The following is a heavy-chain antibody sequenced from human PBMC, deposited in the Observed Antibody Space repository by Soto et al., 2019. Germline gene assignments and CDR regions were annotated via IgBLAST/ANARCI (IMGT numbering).Heavy chain of an antibody. CDR3: ARDPGMSFGVVGDIDY. CDR2: ISYDGSNK. D-gene: IGHD3-3*01. J-gene: IGHJ4*02. Sequence: PGGSLRLSCAASGFTFSSYAMHWVRQAPGKGLEWVAVISYDGSNKYYADSVKGRFTISRDNSRNTLYLRMNSLRAEDTAVYYCARDPGMSFGVVGDIDYWGQGTLVTVSS. V-gene: IGHV3-30-3*01. CDR1: GFTFSSYA.